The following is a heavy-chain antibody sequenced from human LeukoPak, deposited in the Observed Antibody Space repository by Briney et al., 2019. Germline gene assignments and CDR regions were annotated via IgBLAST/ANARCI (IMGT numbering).Heavy chain of an antibody. J-gene: IGHJ4*02. CDR1: GFTFSSYA. Sequence: GRSLRLSCAASGFTFSSYAMHWVRQAPGKGLEWVAVISYDGSNKYYADSVKGRFTISRDNSKNTLYLQMSSLRAEDTAVYYCAGGDYVDYWGQGTLVTVSS. CDR2: ISYDGSNK. V-gene: IGHV3-30*04. CDR3: AGGDYVDY. D-gene: IGHD2-21*01.